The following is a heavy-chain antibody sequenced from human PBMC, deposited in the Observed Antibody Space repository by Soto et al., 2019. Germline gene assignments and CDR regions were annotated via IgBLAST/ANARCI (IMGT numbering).Heavy chain of an antibody. CDR3: ARGVFLGSLYYDFWSGPENYGMDV. D-gene: IGHD3-3*01. J-gene: IGHJ6*02. Sequence: SETLSLTCTVSGDSITSYNWNWLRQPPGKALEWIGFVYSSGSTNYNPSLKSRVSISVDTSRNQFSLKVNSVTAADTAVYYCARGVFLGSLYYDFWSGPENYGMDVWGQGTTVTVSS. CDR2: VYSSGST. V-gene: IGHV4-59*01. CDR1: GDSITSYN.